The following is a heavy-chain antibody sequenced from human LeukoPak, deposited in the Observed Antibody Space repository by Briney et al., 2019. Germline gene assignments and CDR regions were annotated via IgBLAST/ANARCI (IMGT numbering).Heavy chain of an antibody. D-gene: IGHD3-3*01. CDR1: GGSISSYY. Sequence: PSETLSLTCTVSGGSISSYYWSWIRQPPGKGLEWIGYIYYSGSTNYNPSPKSRVTISVDTSKNQFSLKLSSVTAADTAVYYCARSITIFGVVAQTRFFDYWGQGTLVTVSS. V-gene: IGHV4-59*01. CDR2: IYYSGST. CDR3: ARSITIFGVVAQTRFFDY. J-gene: IGHJ4*02.